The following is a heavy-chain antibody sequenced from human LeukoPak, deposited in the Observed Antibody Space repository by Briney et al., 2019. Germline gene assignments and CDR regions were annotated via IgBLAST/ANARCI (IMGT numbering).Heavy chain of an antibody. CDR1: GFTFSNYW. J-gene: IGHJ3*02. D-gene: IGHD3-22*01. Sequence: GGSLRLSCAASGFTFSNYWMTWVRQAPGKGLEWVANIKEDGSETHYVDSVEGRFTISRDNAKDSLYLQMNRLRAEDTAKYYCARDTSYYDSRGQYDSIDIWGQGTMVTVSS. V-gene: IGHV3-7*01. CDR3: ARDTSYYDSRGQYDSIDI. CDR2: IKEDGSET.